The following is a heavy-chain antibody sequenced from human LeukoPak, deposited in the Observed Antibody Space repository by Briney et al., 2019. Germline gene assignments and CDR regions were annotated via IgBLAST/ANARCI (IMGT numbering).Heavy chain of an antibody. D-gene: IGHD6-19*01. Sequence: SETLSLTCTVSGGSISSGGYYWSWIRQHPGKGLEWIGYIYYSGSTYYNPSLKSRVTISLDTSKNQFSLKLSSVTAADTAVYYCARDAGAVAYYYYGMDVWGQGTTVTVSS. J-gene: IGHJ6*02. CDR3: ARDAGAVAYYYYGMDV. V-gene: IGHV4-31*03. CDR2: IYYSGST. CDR1: GGSISSGGYY.